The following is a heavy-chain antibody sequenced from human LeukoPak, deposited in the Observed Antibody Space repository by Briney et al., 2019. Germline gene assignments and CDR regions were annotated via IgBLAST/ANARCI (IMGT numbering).Heavy chain of an antibody. CDR3: ARELFSGSYYNPFDY. D-gene: IGHD3-10*01. V-gene: IGHV3-74*01. CDR1: GFTFSSYW. Sequence: GGSLRLSCAASGFTFSSYWMHWVRQAPGKGLVWVSRINSDGSTTSYADSVKGRFTISRDNAKNTLYLQMNSLRAEDTAVYYCARELFSGSYYNPFDYWGQGTLVTVSS. J-gene: IGHJ4*02. CDR2: INSDGSTT.